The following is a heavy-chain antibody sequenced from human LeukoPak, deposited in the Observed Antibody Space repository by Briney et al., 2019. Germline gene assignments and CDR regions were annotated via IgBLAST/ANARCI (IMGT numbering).Heavy chain of an antibody. J-gene: IGHJ6*02. D-gene: IGHD3-22*01. Sequence: PSETLSLTCTVSGGSISSYYWSWIRQPPGKGLEWIGYIYYSGSTNYNPSLKSRVTISVDTSKNQFSLKLSSVTAADTAVYYCARVRYYYDSSGSYGMDVWGQGTTVTVSS. CDR2: IYYSGST. V-gene: IGHV4-59*08. CDR3: ARVRYYYDSSGSYGMDV. CDR1: GGSISSYY.